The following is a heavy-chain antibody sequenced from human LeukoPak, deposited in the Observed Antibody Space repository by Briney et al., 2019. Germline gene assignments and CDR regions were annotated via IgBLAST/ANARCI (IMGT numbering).Heavy chain of an antibody. CDR3: ARDLSTHYYGSGSYDSDYYYGMDV. D-gene: IGHD3-10*01. V-gene: IGHV1-2*04. CDR1: GYTFTGYY. CDR2: INPNSGGT. Sequence: ASVKVSCKASGYTFTGYYMHWVRQAPGQGLEWMGWINPNSGGTNYAQKFQGWVTMTRDTSIGTAYMELSRLRSDDTAVYYCARDLSTHYYGSGSYDSDYYYGMDVWGQGTTVTVSS. J-gene: IGHJ6*02.